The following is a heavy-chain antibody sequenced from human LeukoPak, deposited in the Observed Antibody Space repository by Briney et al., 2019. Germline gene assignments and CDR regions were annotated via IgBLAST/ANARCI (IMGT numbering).Heavy chain of an antibody. CDR2: IYYSGST. CDR1: GGSINSYY. J-gene: IGHJ4*02. Sequence: SETLSLTCTVSGGSINSYYWSWIRQPPGKGLEWIGYIYYSGSTNYNPSLKSRVTISVDTSKNQFSLKLSSVTAADTAVYYCAREYYDILTGYYGLDYWGQGTLVTVSS. CDR3: AREYYDILTGYYGLDY. D-gene: IGHD3-9*01. V-gene: IGHV4-59*01.